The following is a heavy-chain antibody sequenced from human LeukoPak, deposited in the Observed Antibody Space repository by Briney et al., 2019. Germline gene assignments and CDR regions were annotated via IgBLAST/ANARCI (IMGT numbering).Heavy chain of an antibody. Sequence: PSQTLSLTCAVSGVSINDFYWTWIRQPPGKGLEWIGYVYYGGSTNYNPSLKSRVSMSVDTSRNQFSLTLTSVSVADTAFYFCARGGIRGYSAFDNLDFWGLGTHVTVSS. V-gene: IGHV4-59*01. CDR2: VYYGGST. D-gene: IGHD5-12*01. CDR3: ARGGIRGYSAFDNLDF. J-gene: IGHJ4*02. CDR1: GVSINDFY.